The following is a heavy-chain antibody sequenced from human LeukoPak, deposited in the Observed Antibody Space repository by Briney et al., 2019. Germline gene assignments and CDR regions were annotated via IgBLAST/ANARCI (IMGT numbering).Heavy chain of an antibody. CDR3: ARSGGGMDDY. D-gene: IGHD3-16*01. CDR2: ISSSGNYI. V-gene: IGHV3-21*01. CDR1: GFTFSTFT. Sequence: GGSLRLSCAASGFTFSTFTMNWVRQAPGKGLEWVSSISSSGNYIYYADSVKGRFTISRDNAKNSLYLQMNSLRAEDTAVYYCARSGGGMDDYWGQGTLVTVSS. J-gene: IGHJ4*02.